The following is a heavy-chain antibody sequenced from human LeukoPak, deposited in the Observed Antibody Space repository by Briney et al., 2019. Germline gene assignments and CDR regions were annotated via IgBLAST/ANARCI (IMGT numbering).Heavy chain of an antibody. V-gene: IGHV3-66*01. CDR1: GFAFSSQA. CDR2: IYSGGST. Sequence: SGGSLRLSCAASGFAFSSQAMGWVRQAPGKGLEWVSVIYSGGSTYYADSVKGRFTISRDNSKNTLYLQMNSLRAEDTAVYYCARDISSGYYDAFDIWGQGTMVAVSS. D-gene: IGHD3-22*01. J-gene: IGHJ3*02. CDR3: ARDISSGYYDAFDI.